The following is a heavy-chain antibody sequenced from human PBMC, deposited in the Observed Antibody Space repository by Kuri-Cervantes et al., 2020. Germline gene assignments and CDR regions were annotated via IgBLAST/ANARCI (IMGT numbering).Heavy chain of an antibody. CDR3: ARDRGSSTWYGWVDY. V-gene: IGHV1-2*04. D-gene: IGHD6-13*01. CDR2: MNPNSGGT. CDR1: GYTFIDYY. J-gene: IGHJ4*02. Sequence: ASVKVSCKASGYTFIDYYVHWVRQAPGQGLEWVGWMNPNSGGTNYAQKFQDWVTMTRDTSISTAYMELSSLRSDDTAVYYCARDRGSSTWYGWVDYWGQGTLVTVSS.